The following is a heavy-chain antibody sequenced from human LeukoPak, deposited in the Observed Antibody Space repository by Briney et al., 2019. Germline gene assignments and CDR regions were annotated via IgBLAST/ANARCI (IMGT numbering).Heavy chain of an antibody. V-gene: IGHV4-34*01. Sequence: SETLSLTCAVYGGSFSGYYWSWIRQPPGKGLEWIGEINHSGSTNYNPSLKSRVTISVDTSKNQFSLKLSSVTAADTAVYYCARQKYYYGSGPWWFDPWGQGTLVTVSS. CDR3: ARQKYYYGSGPWWFDP. D-gene: IGHD3-10*01. CDR2: INHSGST. CDR1: GGSFSGYY. J-gene: IGHJ5*02.